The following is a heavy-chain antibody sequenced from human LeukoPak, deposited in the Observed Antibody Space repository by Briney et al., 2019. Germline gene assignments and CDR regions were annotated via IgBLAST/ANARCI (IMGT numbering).Heavy chain of an antibody. CDR3: ARGYGGRYSGYANYMDV. J-gene: IGHJ6*03. Sequence: SETLSLTCAVYGGSFSGYYWSWIRQPPGKGLEWIGEINHSGSTNYNPSLKSRVSISVDTSKNQFSLKLSSVTAADTAVYYCARGYGGRYSGYANYMDVWGKGTTVTISS. CDR1: GGSFSGYY. V-gene: IGHV4-34*01. CDR2: INHSGST. D-gene: IGHD5-12*01.